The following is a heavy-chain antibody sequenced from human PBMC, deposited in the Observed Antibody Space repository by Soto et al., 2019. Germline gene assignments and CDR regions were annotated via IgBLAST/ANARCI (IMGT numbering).Heavy chain of an antibody. V-gene: IGHV3-23*01. CDR1: GFTFSSYA. Sequence: LRLSCAASGFTFSSYAMSWVRQAPGKGLEWVSAISGSGGSAYYADSVKGRFTISRDNSKNTLYLQMNSLRAEDTALYYCAKDLSRQHDYWGQGTLVTVSS. J-gene: IGHJ4*02. CDR3: AKDLSRQHDY. CDR2: ISGSGGSA. D-gene: IGHD6-13*01.